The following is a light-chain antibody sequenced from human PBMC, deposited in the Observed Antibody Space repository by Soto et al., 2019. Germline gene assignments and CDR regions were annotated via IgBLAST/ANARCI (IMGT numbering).Light chain of an antibody. CDR3: AAWDDSLNGWV. Sequence: QSVVTQPPSASGTPGQRVTISCSGSDSDIGSHAVDWYQQLPGTAPKLLIYSNNQRPSGVPDRFSGSKSGTSASLAISGLQSEDEADYYCAAWDDSLNGWVFGGGTKLTVL. J-gene: IGLJ3*02. CDR1: DSDIGSHA. CDR2: SNN. V-gene: IGLV1-44*01.